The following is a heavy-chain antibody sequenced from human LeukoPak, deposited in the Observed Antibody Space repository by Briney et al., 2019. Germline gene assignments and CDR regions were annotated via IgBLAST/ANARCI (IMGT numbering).Heavy chain of an antibody. J-gene: IGHJ3*02. Sequence: SETLYPTCTVSGGSISSYYWSWIRQPPGKGLEWVGYIYYSGSSNYNPSLKSRVTISVDTSKNQFSLKLSSVTAADTAVYYCARHYGSSSSWYIGAFDIWGQGTMVTVSS. CDR3: ARHYGSSSSWYIGAFDI. CDR1: GGSISSYY. V-gene: IGHV4-59*08. CDR2: IYYSGSS. D-gene: IGHD6-13*01.